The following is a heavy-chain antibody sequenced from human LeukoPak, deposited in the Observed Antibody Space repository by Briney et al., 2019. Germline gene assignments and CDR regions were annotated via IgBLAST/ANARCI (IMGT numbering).Heavy chain of an antibody. V-gene: IGHV4-61*01. Sequence: KASETLSLTCTVSGGSVSSGSYYWSWIRQPPGKGLEWIGYIYYSGSTNYNPSLKSRVTISVDTSKNQFSLKLSSVTAADTAVYYCAGNYYDSSGYGNWGQGTLVTVSS. CDR3: AGNYYDSSGYGN. J-gene: IGHJ4*02. CDR1: GGSVSSGSYY. CDR2: IYYSGST. D-gene: IGHD3-22*01.